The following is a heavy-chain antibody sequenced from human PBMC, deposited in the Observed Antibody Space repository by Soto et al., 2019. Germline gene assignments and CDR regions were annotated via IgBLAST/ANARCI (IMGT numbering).Heavy chain of an antibody. Sequence: QLRESGPGLVKPSGTLSLTCFVSGASISSTYWWSWVRQTPGKRLEWIGQIYNTGTTSYHPSLKNRVNMSLDRSNNPFALPLTSTTAAHTAVYYCATLPPRIVVVMTDLPTWGQGTLVTVSS. D-gene: IGHD2-15*01. CDR1: GASISSTYW. CDR3: ATLPPRIVVVMTDLPT. CDR2: IYNTGTT. V-gene: IGHV4-4*02. J-gene: IGHJ5*02.